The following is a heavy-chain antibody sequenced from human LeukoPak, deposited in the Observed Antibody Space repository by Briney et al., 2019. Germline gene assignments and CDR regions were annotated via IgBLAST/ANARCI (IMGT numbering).Heavy chain of an antibody. J-gene: IGHJ6*02. Sequence: PGGSLRLSCAASGFTSSSYALNWARQAPGKGLEWVSGISGGGVTTYYADSVKGRFTISRDNSKNTLYLQMNSLRADDTAIYYCARNQQLGGHSYYYYGMDVWGQGTTVTVSS. V-gene: IGHV3-23*01. D-gene: IGHD3-16*01. CDR1: GFTSSSYA. CDR2: ISGGGVTT. CDR3: ARNQQLGGHSYYYYGMDV.